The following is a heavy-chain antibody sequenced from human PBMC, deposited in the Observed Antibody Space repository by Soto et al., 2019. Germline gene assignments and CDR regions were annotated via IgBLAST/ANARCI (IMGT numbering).Heavy chain of an antibody. CDR3: ARAGRHYWFDP. V-gene: IGHV1-3*01. J-gene: IGHJ5*02. D-gene: IGHD2-8*02. CDR2: SNAGNGNT. CDR1: GYTFTSYA. Sequence: QVQLVQSGAEVQKPGASVKVSCKASGYTFTSYAMHWVRQAPGQRLEWMGWSNAGNGNTKYSQKFQGRVTITRDTSASTAYMELSSLRSEDTAVYYCARAGRHYWFDPWGQGTLVTVSS.